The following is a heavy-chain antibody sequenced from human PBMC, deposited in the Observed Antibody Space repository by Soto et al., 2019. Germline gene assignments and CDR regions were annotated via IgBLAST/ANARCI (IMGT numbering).Heavy chain of an antibody. D-gene: IGHD3-22*01. CDR2: IKSKTDGGTT. V-gene: IGHV3-15*01. J-gene: IGHJ4*02. Sequence: TGGYLRPHCAASGFTFRNAWVSWVRQAPGKGLGLVGVIKSKTDGGTTDYAAPVKGRFTISRDDSKNTLYLQMNILKTEDTAVYYCTTGITMKVFVPWGQGTLVTVSS. CDR1: GFTFRNAW. CDR3: TTGITMKVFVP.